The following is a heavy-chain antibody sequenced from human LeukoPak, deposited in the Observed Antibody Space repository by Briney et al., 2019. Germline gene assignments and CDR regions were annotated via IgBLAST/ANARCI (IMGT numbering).Heavy chain of an antibody. J-gene: IGHJ2*01. Sequence: PGGSLRLSCAASGFTFSNHWMSWVRQAPGNGLEWVANINQGGSETYYADSVKGRFTISRDKAKSALHLELNSLRVEDTALYYCATEDCTDKGDFDLWGRGTLVTVSS. CDR2: INQGGSET. CDR3: ATEDCTDKGDFDL. V-gene: IGHV3-7*01. CDR1: GFTFSNHW. D-gene: IGHD2/OR15-2a*01.